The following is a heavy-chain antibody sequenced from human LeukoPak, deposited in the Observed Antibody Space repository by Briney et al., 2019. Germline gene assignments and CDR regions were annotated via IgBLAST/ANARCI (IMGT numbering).Heavy chain of an antibody. Sequence: GASVKVSCRTSGYNFTNYGIAWVRQAPGQGLEWMGWISTHQGNTSYAQKVQDRILMTRDTSTRTAYMELTSLRSDDTAVYYCATQAALGYCSGGSCYGGRWFDPWGQGTLVTVSS. CDR2: ISTHQGNT. J-gene: IGHJ5*02. CDR1: GYNFTNYG. CDR3: ATQAALGYCSGGSCYGGRWFDP. D-gene: IGHD2-15*01. V-gene: IGHV1-18*01.